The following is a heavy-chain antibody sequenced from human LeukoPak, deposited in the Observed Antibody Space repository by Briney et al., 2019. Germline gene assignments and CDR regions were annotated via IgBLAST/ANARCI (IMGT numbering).Heavy chain of an antibody. CDR2: IYYSGST. V-gene: IGHV4-59*01. D-gene: IGHD3-16*01. Sequence: PSETLSVTCTVSGGSISSYYWSWIRQPPGKALEWIGYIYYSGSTNHKPSLKSRVTISVDTSKNQFSLKLTSVTAADTAVYYCARLRGIGNFDYWGQGTLVTVSS. CDR3: ARLRGIGNFDY. J-gene: IGHJ4*02. CDR1: GGSISSYY.